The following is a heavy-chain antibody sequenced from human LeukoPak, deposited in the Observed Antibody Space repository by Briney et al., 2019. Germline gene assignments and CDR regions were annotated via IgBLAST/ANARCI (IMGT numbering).Heavy chain of an antibody. V-gene: IGHV3-20*04. CDR2: INWNGGST. CDR1: GFTFDDYG. Sequence: PGGSLRLSCAASGFTFDDYGMSWVRQAPGKGLEWVSGINWNGGSTGYADSVKGRFTISRDNAKNSLYLQMNSLRAEDTALYYCARTHMGYWWYYYGSGSYGGWFDPWGQGTLVTVSS. J-gene: IGHJ5*02. CDR3: ARTHMGYWWYYYGSGSYGGWFDP. D-gene: IGHD3-10*01.